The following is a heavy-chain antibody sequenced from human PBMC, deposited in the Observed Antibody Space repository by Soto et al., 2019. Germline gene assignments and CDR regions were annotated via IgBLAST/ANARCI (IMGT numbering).Heavy chain of an antibody. Sequence: SETLSLTCAVYGGSFSGYYWSWIRQPPGKGLEWIGEINHSGSTNYNPSLKSRVTISVDTSKNQFSLKLSSVTAADTAVYYCARDFYETYGSGSYYYYYGMDVWGQGTTVTVSS. CDR2: INHSGST. CDR1: GGSFSGYY. D-gene: IGHD3-10*01. J-gene: IGHJ6*02. CDR3: ARDFYETYGSGSYYYYYGMDV. V-gene: IGHV4-34*01.